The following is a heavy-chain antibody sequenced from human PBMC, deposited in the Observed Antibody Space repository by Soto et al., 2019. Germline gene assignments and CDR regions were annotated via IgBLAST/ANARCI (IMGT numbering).Heavy chain of an antibody. CDR1: GFTFSSYA. V-gene: IGHV3-23*01. CDR2: LSGSGGST. D-gene: IGHD2-15*01. CDR3: AKVVPLSCVVVVAECPWFDP. Sequence: PGGSLRLSCAASGFTFSSYAMSWVRQAPGKGLEWVSALSGSGGSTSYADSVKGRFTISRDNSKNTLYLQMNSLRAEDTAVYYCAKVVPLSCVVVVAECPWFDPWGQGTLVTVSS. J-gene: IGHJ5*02.